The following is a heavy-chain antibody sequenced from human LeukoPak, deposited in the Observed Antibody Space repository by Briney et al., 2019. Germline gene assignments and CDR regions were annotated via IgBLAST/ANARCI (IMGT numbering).Heavy chain of an antibody. D-gene: IGHD3-22*01. CDR2: INPSGGST. CDR1: GYTFTLYY. Sequence: ASVKVSCKTSGYTFTLYYMHWVRQPPGQGLECMGVINPSGGSTSYAQKFQGRVSMTRDTSTSTVCMELSSLRSEDTAVYYCARSHSYYYDSSGYYSDYWGQGTLVTVSS. CDR3: ARSHSYYYDSSGYYSDY. V-gene: IGHV1-46*01. J-gene: IGHJ4*02.